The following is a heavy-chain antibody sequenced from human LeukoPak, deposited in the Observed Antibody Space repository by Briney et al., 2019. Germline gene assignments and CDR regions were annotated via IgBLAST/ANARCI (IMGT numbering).Heavy chain of an antibody. V-gene: IGHV4-59*08. J-gene: IGHJ3*02. CDR2: IYYSGST. Sequence: SETLSLTCTVSGGSISSYYWSWIRQPPGKGLEWIGYIYYSGSTNYNPSLKSRVTISVDTSKNQFSLKLSSVTAADTAVYYCARVXAXXAFDIWGQGTXVTVSS. CDR3: ARVXAXXAFDI. D-gene: IGHD6-13*01. CDR1: GGSISSYY.